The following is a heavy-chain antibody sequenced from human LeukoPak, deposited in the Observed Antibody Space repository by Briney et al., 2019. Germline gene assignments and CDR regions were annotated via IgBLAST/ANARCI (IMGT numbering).Heavy chain of an antibody. J-gene: IGHJ4*02. D-gene: IGHD3-10*01. CDR2: ITGSGGST. V-gene: IGHV3-23*01. Sequence: PGGSLRLSCGASGFTFTTYAMTWVRQAPGKGLEWVSSITGSGGSTYYGDSVKGRFTISRDTSKNTLSLQMNSLRVEDTAVYYCAREKGRGVISPYYDYWGQGTLVTVS. CDR1: GFTFTTYA. CDR3: AREKGRGVISPYYDY.